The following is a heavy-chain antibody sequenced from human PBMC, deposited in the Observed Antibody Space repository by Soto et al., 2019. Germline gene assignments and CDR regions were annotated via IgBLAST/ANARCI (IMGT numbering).Heavy chain of an antibody. CDR2: ISVHNGYT. D-gene: IGHD1-1*01. CDR3: ARLEHNFGPHDY. CDR1: GYTFSSYG. Sequence: QVQLAQSGAEVKKPGASVTVSCKASGYTFSSYGISWVRQAPGQGLQWVGWISVHNGYTKSALELQGIVTMTTDTSTTTAYMELRSLRSDDSAVYYCARLEHNFGPHDYWGQGTLVTVSP. J-gene: IGHJ4*02. V-gene: IGHV1-18*01.